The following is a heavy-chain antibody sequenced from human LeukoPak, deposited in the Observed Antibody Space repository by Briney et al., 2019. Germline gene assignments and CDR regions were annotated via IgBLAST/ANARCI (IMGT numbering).Heavy chain of an antibody. CDR3: AKGTMSSGWH. CDR1: GFTFDDYA. CDR2: ISWNSGSI. D-gene: IGHD6-19*01. J-gene: IGHJ4*02. Sequence: GGSLRLSCAASGFTFDDYAMHWVRQAPGKGLEWVSGISWNSGSIGYADSVKGRFTISRDNAKNSLYLQMNSLRAEDTAVYYCAKGTMSSGWHWGQGTLVTVSS. V-gene: IGHV3-9*01.